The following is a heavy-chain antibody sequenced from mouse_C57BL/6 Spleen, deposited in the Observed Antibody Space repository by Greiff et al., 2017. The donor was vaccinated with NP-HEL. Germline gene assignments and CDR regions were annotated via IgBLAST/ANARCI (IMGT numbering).Heavy chain of an antibody. Sequence: VQLQQSGAELVKPGASVKLSCTASGFNIKDYYMHWVKQRTEQGLEWIGRIDPEDGETKYAPEFQGKATITADTSSNTAYLQLSSLTSEDTAVYYCALRGYSKGNWYFDVWGTGTTVTVSS. CDR2: IDPEDGET. CDR1: GFNIKDYY. D-gene: IGHD2-5*01. V-gene: IGHV14-2*01. CDR3: ALRGYSKGNWYFDV. J-gene: IGHJ1*03.